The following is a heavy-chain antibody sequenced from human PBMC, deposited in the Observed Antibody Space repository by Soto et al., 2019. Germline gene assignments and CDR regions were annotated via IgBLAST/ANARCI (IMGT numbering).Heavy chain of an antibody. J-gene: IGHJ4*02. CDR3: ARGRGLYNSGRSQLDY. CDR2: IIPRFGTT. Sequence: QVQLVQSGAEVKKPGSSVRVSCKASGDTFSRYTVNWVRQAPRQGLEWMGGIIPRFGTTNYAPTLQGRVTITADESSNTVYMEWSSLRSEDTALYYCARGRGLYNSGRSQLDYWGQGTLVTVSS. CDR1: GDTFSRYT. D-gene: IGHD1-1*01. V-gene: IGHV1-69*01.